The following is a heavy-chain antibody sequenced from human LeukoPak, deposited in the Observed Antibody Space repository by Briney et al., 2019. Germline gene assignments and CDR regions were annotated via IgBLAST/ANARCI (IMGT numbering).Heavy chain of an antibody. D-gene: IGHD5-18*01. Sequence: SETLSLTCSVSDDSITMYYWTWIRQPPGEGLEWIGYVDHTGSTNFNPSLNGRVSISRDTTKNLFSLRLRSVAAADTAVYFCAXXXXXXXXXXSTYYYYFYMDLWGKGTTVTVSS. V-gene: IGHV4-59*01. CDR3: AXXXXXXXXXXSTYYYYFYMDL. CDR1: DDSITMYY. J-gene: IGHJ6*03. CDR2: VDHTGST.